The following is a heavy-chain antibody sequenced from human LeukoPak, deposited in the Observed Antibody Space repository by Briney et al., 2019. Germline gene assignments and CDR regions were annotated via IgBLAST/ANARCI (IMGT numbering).Heavy chain of an antibody. CDR3: ARDLLNEGNHLDY. V-gene: IGHV4-30-4*01. J-gene: IGHJ4*02. D-gene: IGHD4-23*01. CDR2: IYYSGST. CDR1: GGSISSGDYY. Sequence: SETLSLTCTVSGGSISSGDYYWSWIRQPPGKGLEWIGYIYYSGSTYYNPSLESRVTISVDTSKNQFSLKLSSVTAADTAVYYCARDLLNEGNHLDYWGQGTLVTVSS.